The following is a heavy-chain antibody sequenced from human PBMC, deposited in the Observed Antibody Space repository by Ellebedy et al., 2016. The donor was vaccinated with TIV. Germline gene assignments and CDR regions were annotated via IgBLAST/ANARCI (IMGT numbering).Heavy chain of an antibody. CDR1: GFTFDDYA. CDR2: ISWNSGSI. D-gene: IGHD4-17*01. J-gene: IGHJ4*02. CDR3: AKEPGRGLHYKYFDS. V-gene: IGHV3-9*01. Sequence: PGGSLRLSCAASGFTFDDYATHWVRQAPGKGLEWVSGISWNSGSIGYADSVKGRFTISRDNAKNSLYLQMNSLRDEDTALYYCAKEPGRGLHYKYFDSWGQGALVTVSS.